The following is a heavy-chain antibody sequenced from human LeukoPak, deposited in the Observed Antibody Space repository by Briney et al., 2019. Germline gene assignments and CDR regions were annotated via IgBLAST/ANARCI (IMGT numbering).Heavy chain of an antibody. CDR1: GVSLSSSSHY. CDR3: AKYAGGTMFDY. V-gene: IGHV4-39*01. D-gene: IGHD1-26*01. Sequence: PSETLSLTCAVSGVSLSSSSHYWGWIRQPPGKGLEWLGSVNSRGSTSYNPSLKSRVTISGDASKNQFSLRLTSATAADTAVYYCAKYAGGTMFDYWAQGTLVTVSS. CDR2: VNSRGST. J-gene: IGHJ4*02.